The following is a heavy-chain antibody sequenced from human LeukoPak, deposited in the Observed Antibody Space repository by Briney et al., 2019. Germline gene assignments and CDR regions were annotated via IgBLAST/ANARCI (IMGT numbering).Heavy chain of an antibody. V-gene: IGHV3-64*04. J-gene: IGHJ4*02. D-gene: IGHD6-19*01. Sequence: PGGSLRLSCSASGFTFSSYAMHWVRQAPGKGLEYVSAISSNGGSTYYADSVKGRFTISRDNSKNTLYLQMNTLRAEDTAVYYCARDRVPSEYYFDYWGQGTLVTVSS. CDR2: ISSNGGST. CDR1: GFTFSSYA. CDR3: ARDRVPSEYYFDY.